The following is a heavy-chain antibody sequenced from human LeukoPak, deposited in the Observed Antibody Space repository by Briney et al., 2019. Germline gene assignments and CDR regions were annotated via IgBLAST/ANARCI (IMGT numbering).Heavy chain of an antibody. J-gene: IGHJ5*02. CDR2: IYYSGSA. V-gene: IGHV4-39*01. D-gene: IGHD6-25*01. CDR1: GGSISDRNYY. Sequence: TSETLSLTCTVSGGSISDRNYYWGWIRQPPGRGLEWIANIYYSGSAYYSPSLKSRVTVSIDTSKNQFSLKLNSVTAADTAVYYCARQSTIAAARIDPWGQGTLVTVSS. CDR3: ARQSTIAAARIDP.